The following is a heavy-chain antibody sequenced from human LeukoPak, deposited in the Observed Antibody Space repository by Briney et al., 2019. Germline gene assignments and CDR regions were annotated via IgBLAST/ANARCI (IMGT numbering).Heavy chain of an antibody. CDR3: ARRGPAATRPYYYYYYGMDV. CDR2: MNPNSGNT. D-gene: IGHD2-15*01. CDR1: GYTFTSYD. V-gene: IGHV1-8*01. Sequence: ASVKVSCKASGYTFTSYDINWVRQATGQGLEWMGGMNPNSGNTGYAQKLQGRVTMTRNTSISTAYMELSSLRSEDTAVYYCARRGPAATRPYYYYYYGMDVWGQGTTVTVSS. J-gene: IGHJ6*02.